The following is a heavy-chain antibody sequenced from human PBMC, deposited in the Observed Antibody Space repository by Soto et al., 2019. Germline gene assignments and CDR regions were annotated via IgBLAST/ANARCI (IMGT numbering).Heavy chain of an antibody. J-gene: IGHJ6*02. CDR2: ISSSSSYI. D-gene: IGHD2-15*01. CDR1: GFTFSSYS. V-gene: IGHV3-21*01. Sequence: GGSLRLSCAASGFTFSSYSMNWVRQAPGKGLEWVSSISSSSSYIYYADSVKGRFTIARDNAKNSLYLQMNSLRAEDTAVYYCAREKDIVVVVAATPQNYYYYYGMDVWGQGTTVTVS. CDR3: AREKDIVVVVAATPQNYYYYYGMDV.